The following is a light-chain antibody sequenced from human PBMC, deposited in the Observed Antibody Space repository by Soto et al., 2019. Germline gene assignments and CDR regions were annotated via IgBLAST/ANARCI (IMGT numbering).Light chain of an antibody. Sequence: DIQMTQSPSSLSASVGDRVTITCRASQGINNYVAWYQQKPGQAPKLLIYAASTLQSGVLSRFSGSGSGTDFTLTISSLQPEDVATYSCQKYNSVPLFGPGTRVDIK. CDR2: AAS. V-gene: IGKV1-27*01. CDR1: QGINNY. CDR3: QKYNSVPL. J-gene: IGKJ3*01.